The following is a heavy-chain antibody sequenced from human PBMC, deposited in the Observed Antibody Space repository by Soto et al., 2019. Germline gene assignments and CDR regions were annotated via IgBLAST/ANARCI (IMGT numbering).Heavy chain of an antibody. CDR2: IHYSGSV. Sequence: QVQLQESGPGLVRPSQTLSLTCTVSGGSISSDHYHWTWIRQTPGKGLEWIGYIHYSGSVYYNPSLQSRVTRSVDTSKNLFSLKLSSVTAADTAVYFCVREDDGGDRDYYGLDVWGQGTTVTVSS. CDR3: VREDDGGDRDYYGLDV. D-gene: IGHD4-17*01. V-gene: IGHV4-30-4*01. J-gene: IGHJ6*02. CDR1: GGSISSDHYH.